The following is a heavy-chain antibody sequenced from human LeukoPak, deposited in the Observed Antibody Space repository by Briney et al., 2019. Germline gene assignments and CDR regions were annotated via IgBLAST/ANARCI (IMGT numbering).Heavy chain of an antibody. CDR3: ARAGYDSSGYPYDAFDI. D-gene: IGHD3-22*01. Sequence: SETLSLTCTVSGGSISSYYWSWIRQPPGKGLEWIGYIYYSGSTNYNPSLKSRVTISVDTSKNQFSLKLSSVTAADTAVYYCARAGYDSSGYPYDAFDIWGQGTMVTVSS. CDR2: IYYSGST. J-gene: IGHJ3*02. V-gene: IGHV4-59*01. CDR1: GGSISSYY.